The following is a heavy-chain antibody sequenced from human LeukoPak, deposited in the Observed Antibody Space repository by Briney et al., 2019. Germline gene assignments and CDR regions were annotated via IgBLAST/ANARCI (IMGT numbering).Heavy chain of an antibody. V-gene: IGHV3-30*03. CDR3: ARGDYMGSGSYSNY. J-gene: IGHJ4*02. D-gene: IGHD1-26*01. CDR2: ISYDETTK. CDR1: GFTFSTYG. Sequence: PGGSLGLSCAASGFTFSTYGMHWFRQAPGKGPEWVAVISYDETTKHYGNSVKGRFTISRDNSQNTLYLQMNSLRPEDTAVYYCARGDYMGSGSYSNYWGQGTLVTVSS.